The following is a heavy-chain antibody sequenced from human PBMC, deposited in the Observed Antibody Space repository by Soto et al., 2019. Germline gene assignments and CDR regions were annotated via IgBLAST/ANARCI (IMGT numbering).Heavy chain of an antibody. Sequence: QVQLVQSEAEVKKPGASVKVSCTGSGYTFRSYDIHWVRQATGQGLEWMGWVNPNTGNTGYAQKFQGRVTMTRDMSKSSAYMEVNSLTSEDTAIYYCARAYGAGSFDFWGQGTLVSVSS. CDR3: ARAYGAGSFDF. CDR1: GYTFRSYD. CDR2: VNPNTGNT. J-gene: IGHJ5*01. D-gene: IGHD3-10*01. V-gene: IGHV1-8*01.